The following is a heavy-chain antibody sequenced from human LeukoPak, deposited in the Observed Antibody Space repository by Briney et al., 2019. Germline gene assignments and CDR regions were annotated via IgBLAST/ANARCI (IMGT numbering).Heavy chain of an antibody. CDR1: GFTVSSNY. CDR3: ARGTGETIFGVVILHGMDV. V-gene: IGHV3-53*01. D-gene: IGHD3-3*01. J-gene: IGHJ6*02. Sequence: PGGSLRLSCAASGFTVSSNYMSWVRQAPGKGLEWVSVIYSGGSTYYADSVKGRFTISRDNSKNTLYLQMNSLRAEDTAVYYCARGTGETIFGVVILHGMDVWGQGTTVTVSS. CDR2: IYSGGST.